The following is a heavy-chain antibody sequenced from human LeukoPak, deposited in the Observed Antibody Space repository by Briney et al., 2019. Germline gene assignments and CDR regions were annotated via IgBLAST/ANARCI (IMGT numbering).Heavy chain of an antibody. CDR3: ARAESQWLLSIDY. D-gene: IGHD3-3*01. V-gene: IGHV4-59*01. Sequence: SETLSLTCTVSGGSISSYYWSWIRQPPGKGLEWIGYIYYTGSTNYKSSLKSRVTISVDKSKNQFSLKLRSVTAADTAVYYCARAESQWLLSIDYWGQGTLVTVSS. J-gene: IGHJ4*02. CDR1: GGSISSYY. CDR2: IYYTGST.